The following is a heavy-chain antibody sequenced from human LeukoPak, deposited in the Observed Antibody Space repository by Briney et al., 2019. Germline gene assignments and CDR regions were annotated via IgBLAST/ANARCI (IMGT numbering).Heavy chain of an antibody. CDR3: ARRNYDILTGYYNDYFDY. CDR2: IYPSDSDA. J-gene: IGHJ4*02. D-gene: IGHD3-9*01. Sequence: GEFLKISCKASGYRFTSYWIGWVRQMPGKGLEWVGIIYPSDSDARYSPSFQGQVTISADKSINTGYLQWSSLKASDTAMYYCARRNYDILTGYYNDYFDYWGQGTLVTVSS. V-gene: IGHV5-51*01. CDR1: GYRFTSYW.